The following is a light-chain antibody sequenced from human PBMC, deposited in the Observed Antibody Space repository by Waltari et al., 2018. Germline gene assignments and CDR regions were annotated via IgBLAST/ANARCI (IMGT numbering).Light chain of an antibody. CDR1: SSGVGGYSS. CDR2: DVY. Sequence: QSALTQPASVSGSPGQSITISCTGASSGVGGYSSVSWYQQHPGKAPKLMIYDVYNRPSGFYKRVSGSNSGNTASLTISGLQAEDEANYYCSSYTSSSTAVEFGGGTKLTVL. V-gene: IGLV2-14*03. J-gene: IGLJ2*01. CDR3: SSYTSSSTAVE.